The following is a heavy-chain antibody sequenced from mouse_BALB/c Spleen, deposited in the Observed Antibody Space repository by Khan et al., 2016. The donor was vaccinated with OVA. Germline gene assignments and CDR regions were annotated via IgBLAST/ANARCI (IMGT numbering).Heavy chain of an antibody. D-gene: IGHD1-1*01. Sequence: DLVKPGASVKLSCKASGYTFTSYWINWIKQRPGQGLEWIGRIAPGSGSSSYNEMFKGTTILTVDTSSTTAYIQFSSLSSEDSAVYFCARSNYSGSSLYALDYWGQGTSVTVSS. V-gene: IGHV1S41*01. CDR3: ARSNYSGSSLYALDY. CDR1: GYTFTSYW. J-gene: IGHJ4*01. CDR2: IAPGSGSS.